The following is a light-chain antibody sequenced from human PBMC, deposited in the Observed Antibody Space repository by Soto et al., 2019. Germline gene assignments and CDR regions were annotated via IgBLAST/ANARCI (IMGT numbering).Light chain of an antibody. Sequence: DIQMTQSPSSLSASVGDRVTITCRASQGISNYLAWYQQEPGKVPKLLIYAASTLQSGVPSRFSGSGSGTDFTLTISGLQPEDVATYYCQKYNSAPRTFGPGTKVDIK. J-gene: IGKJ3*01. CDR3: QKYNSAPRT. CDR2: AAS. V-gene: IGKV1-27*01. CDR1: QGISNY.